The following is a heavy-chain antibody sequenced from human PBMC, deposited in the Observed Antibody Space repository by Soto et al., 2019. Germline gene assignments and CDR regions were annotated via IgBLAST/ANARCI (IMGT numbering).Heavy chain of an antibody. V-gene: IGHV1-18*01. CDR1: GYTFTSYG. D-gene: IGHD5-18*01. CDR2: ISAYNGNT. CDR3: ARDPALRVDTAKKFDY. J-gene: IGHJ4*01. Sequence: QVQLVQSGAEVKKPGASVKVSCKASGYTFTSYGISWVRQAPGPGLEWMGWISAYNGNTKYAQKLQGRVTMTTDTSTSTAYMELRSLRSDDTAVYYCARDPALRVDTAKKFDYWGQGTLVTVSS.